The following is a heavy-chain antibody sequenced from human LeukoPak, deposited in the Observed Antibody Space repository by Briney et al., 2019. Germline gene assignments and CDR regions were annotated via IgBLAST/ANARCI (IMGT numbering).Heavy chain of an antibody. CDR1: GFTFSTYF. D-gene: IGHD3-10*01. CDR3: PRYYGSGTYALDY. V-gene: IGHV3-74*01. J-gene: IGHJ4*02. CDR2: INSDGSSA. Sequence: GGSLRLSCAASGFTFSTYFMHWVRQAPGKGLVWVSRINSDGSSASYADSVKGRFTISRDNAKNTLYLQMNSLRAEDTAVYYCPRYYGSGTYALDYWGQGTLVTVSS.